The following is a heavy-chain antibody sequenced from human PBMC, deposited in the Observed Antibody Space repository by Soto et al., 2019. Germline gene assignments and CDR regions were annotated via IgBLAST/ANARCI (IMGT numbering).Heavy chain of an antibody. Sequence: ASVKVSCKASGGTYSSYAISWVRQAPGQGLEWMGGIIPIFGTANYAQKFQGRVTITADESTSTAYMELSSLRSEDTAVYYCARGMVRGVPPLYYYYGMDVWGQGTTVTVSS. D-gene: IGHD3-10*01. CDR1: GGTYSSYA. V-gene: IGHV1-69*13. CDR3: ARGMVRGVPPLYYYYGMDV. J-gene: IGHJ6*02. CDR2: IIPIFGTA.